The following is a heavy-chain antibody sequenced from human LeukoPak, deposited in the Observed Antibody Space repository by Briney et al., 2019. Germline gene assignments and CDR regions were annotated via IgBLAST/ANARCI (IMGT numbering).Heavy chain of an antibody. CDR3: AKDISWGATAAFDY. V-gene: IGHV3-43*02. D-gene: IGHD1-26*01. Sequence: GGSLRLSCAASGFTFDDYAVHWVRQAPGKGLEWVSLISGDGSSTYYADSVKGRFTISRDNSKNSLYLQMNSLRTEDTALYYCAKDISWGATAAFDYWGQGTLVTVSS. J-gene: IGHJ4*02. CDR1: GFTFDDYA. CDR2: ISGDGSST.